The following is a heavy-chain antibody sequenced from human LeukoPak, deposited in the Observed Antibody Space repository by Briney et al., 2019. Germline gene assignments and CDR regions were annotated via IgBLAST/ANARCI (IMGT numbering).Heavy chain of an antibody. D-gene: IGHD2-15*01. CDR1: GFTFSSYS. Sequence: SGGSLRLPCAASGFTFSSYSMNWVRQAPGKGLEWVSYISSSSSTIYYADSVKGRFTISRDNAKNSLYLQMNSLRAEDTAVYFCARSHCSGGNCREYFQHWGQGTLVTVSS. J-gene: IGHJ1*01. V-gene: IGHV3-48*01. CDR2: ISSSSSTI. CDR3: ARSHCSGGNCREYFQH.